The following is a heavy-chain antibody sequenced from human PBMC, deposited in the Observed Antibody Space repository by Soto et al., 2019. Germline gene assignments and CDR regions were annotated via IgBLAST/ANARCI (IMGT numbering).Heavy chain of an antibody. CDR1: GVTLDVYV. J-gene: IGHJ3*02. Sequence: PGGSXNLASAASGVTLDVYVMGWVRQDPGKGLEWVSGINWNGGSTGYADPVKGRFTISRDDAKNSVYLQMNSLRAEDMALYYCARGRDVIVKDTFDILGQGTMVTVSS. CDR2: INWNGGST. V-gene: IGHV3-20*04. CDR3: ARGRDVIVKDTFDI. D-gene: IGHD2-15*01.